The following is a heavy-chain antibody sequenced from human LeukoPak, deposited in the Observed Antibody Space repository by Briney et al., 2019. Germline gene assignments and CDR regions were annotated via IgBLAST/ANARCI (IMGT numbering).Heavy chain of an antibody. Sequence: PGGSLRLSCAASGFSFSSYAMHWVRQAPGKGLEWVAVISYDGSNKYYADSVKGRFTISRDNSKNTLYLQMNSLRAEDTAVCYCAIIAVADQQVDYWGQGTLVTVSS. J-gene: IGHJ4*02. V-gene: IGHV3-30*04. CDR3: AIIAVADQQVDY. D-gene: IGHD6-19*01. CDR1: GFSFSSYA. CDR2: ISYDGSNK.